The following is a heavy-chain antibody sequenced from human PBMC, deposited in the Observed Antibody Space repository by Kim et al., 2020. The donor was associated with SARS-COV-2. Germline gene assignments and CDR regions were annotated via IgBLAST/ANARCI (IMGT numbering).Heavy chain of an antibody. Sequence: SETLSLTCTGSGGSISSYYWSWIRQPPGKGLEWIGYIYYSGSTNYNPSPKSRVTISVDTSKNQFSLKLSSVTAADTAVYYCARDIRYYGSGSYSQRNYYHGTDVWGQATTVTVSS. D-gene: IGHD3-10*01. CDR2: IYYSGST. CDR3: ARDIRYYGSGSYSQRNYYHGTDV. CDR1: GGSISSYY. V-gene: IGHV4-59*01. J-gene: IGHJ6*02.